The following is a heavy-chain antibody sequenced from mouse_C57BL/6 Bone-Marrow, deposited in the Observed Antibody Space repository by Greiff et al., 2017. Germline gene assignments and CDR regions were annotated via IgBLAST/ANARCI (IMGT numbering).Heavy chain of an antibody. CDR1: GYSFTDYN. Sequence: EVQLQQSGPELVKPGASVKISCKASGYSFTDYNMNWVKQSNGKSLEWIGVINPNDGTTRYNQKFKGKATLTVDKSSSTAYMQLNSLTSEDSVVYYGPISGLCSLGLLNYGGQGTTLTVPS. CDR2: INPNDGTT. CDR3: PISGLCSLGLLNY. D-gene: IGHD1-3*01. J-gene: IGHJ2*01. V-gene: IGHV1-39*01.